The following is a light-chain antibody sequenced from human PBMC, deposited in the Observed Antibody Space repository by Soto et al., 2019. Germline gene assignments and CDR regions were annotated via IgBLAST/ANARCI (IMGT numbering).Light chain of an antibody. Sequence: QSALAPAASVSGSPGQSITISCTGTTSDIGAYNYVSWYQHHPGKAPKVMIYDVSNRPSGVSIRFSGSKSGTTASLTISGLRAEDEADYYCSSYSSSSTLMIFGGGTKLTVL. V-gene: IGLV2-14*03. CDR3: SSYSSSSTLMI. CDR2: DVS. CDR1: TSDIGAYNY. J-gene: IGLJ2*01.